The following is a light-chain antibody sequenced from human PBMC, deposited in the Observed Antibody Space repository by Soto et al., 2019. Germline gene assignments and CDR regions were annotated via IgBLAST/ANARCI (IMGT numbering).Light chain of an antibody. V-gene: IGKV1-39*01. CDR2: AAS. J-gene: IGKJ1*01. CDR3: QQSDSTPPT. Sequence: DIQMTQSPASLSASVGDRVTITCRASQTISRYLNWYQQKPGTAPKPLIYAASSLQSGVPSRFSGSGSGTDFTLTISSLQREDFAIYYCQQSDSTPPTFGQGTKVEIK. CDR1: QTISRY.